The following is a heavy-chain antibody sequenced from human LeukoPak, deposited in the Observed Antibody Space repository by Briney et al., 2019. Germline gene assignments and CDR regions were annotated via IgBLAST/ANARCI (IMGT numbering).Heavy chain of an antibody. CDR3: AREMIAAAGTPDWFDP. CDR1: GYTFTGYY. V-gene: IGHV1-46*01. CDR2: INPSGGST. D-gene: IGHD6-13*01. Sequence: ASVKVSCKASGYTFTGYYMHWVRQAPGQGLEWMGIINPSGGSTSYAQKFQGRVTMTRDTSTSTVYMELSSLRSEDTAVYYCAREMIAAAGTPDWFDPWGQGTLVTVSS. J-gene: IGHJ5*02.